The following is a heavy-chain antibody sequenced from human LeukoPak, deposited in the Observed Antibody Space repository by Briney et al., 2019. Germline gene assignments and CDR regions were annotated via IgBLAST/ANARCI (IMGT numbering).Heavy chain of an antibody. CDR1: GYSISSGYY. J-gene: IGHJ4*02. CDR2: IYHSGST. Sequence: SSETLSLTCTVSGYSISSGYYWGWIRQPPGKGLEWIGSIYHSGSTYYNPSLKSRVTISVDTSKNQFSLNLSSVTAADTAVYYCARGHYYDTSGDYWGQGTLVTVSS. V-gene: IGHV4-38-2*02. CDR3: ARGHYYDTSGDY. D-gene: IGHD3-22*01.